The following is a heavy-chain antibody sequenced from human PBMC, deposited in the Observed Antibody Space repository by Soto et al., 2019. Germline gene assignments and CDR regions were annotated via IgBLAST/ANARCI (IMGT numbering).Heavy chain of an antibody. V-gene: IGHV3-48*01. CDR3: ARDREGDGYNFDY. D-gene: IGHD6-25*01. Sequence: SVKGRFTISRDNAKNSLYLQMNSLRADDTAVYYCARDREGDGYNFDYWGQGTLATVSS. J-gene: IGHJ4*02.